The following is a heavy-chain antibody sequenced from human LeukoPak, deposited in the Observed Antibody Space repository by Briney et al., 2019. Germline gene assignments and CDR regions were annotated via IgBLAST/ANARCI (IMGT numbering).Heavy chain of an antibody. CDR3: ARGAMTTTSTFDY. V-gene: IGHV4-39*07. J-gene: IGHJ4*02. CDR1: GGSISGSTYY. Sequence: SETLSLTCTVSGGSISGSTYYWGWVRQPPGKGLEWIGSIYYSGSTYYNPSLKSRVTISVDTSKNQFSLKLSSVTAADTAVYYCARGAMTTTSTFDYWGQGTLVTVSS. CDR2: IYYSGST. D-gene: IGHD5-24*01.